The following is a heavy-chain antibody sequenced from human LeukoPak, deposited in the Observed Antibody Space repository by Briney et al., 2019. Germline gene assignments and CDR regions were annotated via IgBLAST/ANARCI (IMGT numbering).Heavy chain of an antibody. CDR2: LNPITGGT. J-gene: IGHJ3*01. CDR1: GYVFLGFY. D-gene: IGHD1-7*01. V-gene: IGHV1-2*02. Sequence: ASVKVSCKASGYVFLGFYINWVRQAPGQGLEWMGWLNPITGGTKLAQQFQGRVTMTRDTSITTAYMELSSLRSDDTAIYYCAKDRTGTTYSFDFWGQGTDVTVSS. CDR3: AKDRTGTTYSFDF.